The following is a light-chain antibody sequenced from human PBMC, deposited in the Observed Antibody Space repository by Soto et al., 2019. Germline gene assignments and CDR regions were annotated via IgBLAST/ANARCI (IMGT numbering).Light chain of an antibody. J-gene: IGLJ2*01. CDR2: STM. Sequence: QAVVTQEPSLTVSPGGTVTLTCASSTGAVTSDNYPGWFQQKPGHAPRALIYSTMDKHSWTPARFSGYLLGGKAALTLSGVQPEDEAEYYCLLYYGGPVVFGGGTKPTVL. V-gene: IGLV7-43*01. CDR1: TGAVTSDNY. CDR3: LLYYGGPVV.